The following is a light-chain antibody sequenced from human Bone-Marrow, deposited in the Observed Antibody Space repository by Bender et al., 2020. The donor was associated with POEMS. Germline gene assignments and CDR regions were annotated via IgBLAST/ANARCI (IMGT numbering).Light chain of an antibody. CDR3: SSYAGSYTWV. Sequence: QSALTQPPSASGSLGQSVTISCTGSNSDVGGYNHVSWYQQHPGKAPKLMIYDVSNRPSGVSNRFSGSKSGNTASLTISGLQTEDEADYYCSSYAGSYTWVFGGGTKMTVL. V-gene: IGLV2-8*01. CDR2: DVS. J-gene: IGLJ3*02. CDR1: NSDVGGYNH.